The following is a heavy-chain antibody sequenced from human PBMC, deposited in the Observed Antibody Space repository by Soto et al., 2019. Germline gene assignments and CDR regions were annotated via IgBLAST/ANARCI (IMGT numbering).Heavy chain of an antibody. CDR3: AKGYDFWSFYFTN. J-gene: IGHJ4*02. D-gene: IGHD3-3*01. CDR2: ISYDGSKK. CDR1: GFTFSVYA. Sequence: QVQLVESGGGVVQPGRSLRLSCAASGFTFSVYAMHWVRQAPGKGLEWVAVISYDGSKKDYADSVKGRFTISRDNSKNTLYVQMNSLSAEDTAVYYCAKGYDFWSFYFTNWGQGTLVTVSS. V-gene: IGHV3-30-3*01.